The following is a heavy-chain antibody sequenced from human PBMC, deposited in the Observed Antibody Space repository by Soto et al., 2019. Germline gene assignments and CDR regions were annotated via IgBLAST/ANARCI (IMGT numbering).Heavy chain of an antibody. CDR2: IIPIFGTA. Sequence: SVKVSCKASGGTFSSYAISWVRQAPGQGLEWMGGIIPIFGTANYAQKFQGRVTITADESTSTAYMELSSLRSEDTAVYYCASWAMIVGVYYFDYWGQGTLVTVSS. CDR3: ASWAMIVGVYYFDY. D-gene: IGHD3-22*01. CDR1: GGTFSSYA. V-gene: IGHV1-69*13. J-gene: IGHJ4*02.